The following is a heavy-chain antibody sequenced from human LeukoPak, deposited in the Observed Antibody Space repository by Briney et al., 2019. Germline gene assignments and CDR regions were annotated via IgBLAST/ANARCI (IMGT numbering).Heavy chain of an antibody. CDR2: IYASGRT. CDR3: ARDYFDSSGYHLDN. D-gene: IGHD3-22*01. Sequence: SETLSLTCIVRVGSLSIGSYYRSWLRQPAGRAPEWLGRIYASGRTNYNPPLKSRVPIPVDTSKNQFSLKLSSVTAADTAIYYCARDYFDSSGYHLDNWGQGALVTVSS. CDR1: VGSLSIGSYY. V-gene: IGHV4-61*02. J-gene: IGHJ4*02.